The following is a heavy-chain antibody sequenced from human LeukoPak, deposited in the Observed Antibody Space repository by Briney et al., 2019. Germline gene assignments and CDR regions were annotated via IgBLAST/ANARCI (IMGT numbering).Heavy chain of an antibody. Sequence: GVSLRLSCAASGFAFSSYGMHWVRQAPGKGLEWVAIIWYDGTNIYYTDSVKGRFTISRDNSKNMLYLQMNSLRVEDTAMYYCARMAATALDYWGQGTLVTVSS. D-gene: IGHD6-13*01. CDR2: IWYDGTNI. CDR1: GFAFSSYG. CDR3: ARMAATALDY. V-gene: IGHV3-33*01. J-gene: IGHJ4*02.